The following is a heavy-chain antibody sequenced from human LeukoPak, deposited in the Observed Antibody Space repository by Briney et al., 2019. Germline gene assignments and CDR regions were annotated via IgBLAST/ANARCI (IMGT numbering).Heavy chain of an antibody. CDR3: AKTLSGYSYAFDI. J-gene: IGHJ3*02. CDR2: ISGSGGST. Sequence: AGGSLRLSCAASGFTFSSYAMSWVRQAPGKGLEWVSAISGSGGSTYYADSVKGRFTISRDNSKNTLYLQMNSLRAEDTAVYYCAKTLSGYSYAFDIWGQGTMVTVSS. CDR1: GFTFSSYA. D-gene: IGHD6-13*01. V-gene: IGHV3-23*01.